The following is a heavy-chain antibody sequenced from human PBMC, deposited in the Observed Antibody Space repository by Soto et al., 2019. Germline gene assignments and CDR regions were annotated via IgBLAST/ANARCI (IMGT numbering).Heavy chain of an antibody. CDR2: IYYSGST. V-gene: IGHV4-31*03. D-gene: IGHD3-22*01. CDR3: AIYDSSGSRGFQH. CDR1: GGSISSGAYY. Sequence: QVQLQESGPGLVKPSQTLSLTCTVSGGSISSGAYYWSWIRQHPGKGLEWIGYIYYSGSTYYNPSLKSRVTISVDTSKNQFSLKLSSVTAADTAVYYCAIYDSSGSRGFQHSGQGTLVTVSS. J-gene: IGHJ1*01.